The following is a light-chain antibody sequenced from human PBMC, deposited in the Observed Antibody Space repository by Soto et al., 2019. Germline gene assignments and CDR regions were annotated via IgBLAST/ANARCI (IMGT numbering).Light chain of an antibody. CDR3: QHLKT. CDR2: KAS. J-gene: IGKJ1*01. V-gene: IGKV1-5*03. CDR1: QSIDNW. Sequence: DIQMTQSPSTLSASVGDRVTITCRASQSIDNWLAWYQQKPGKAPKILIYKASNLETGVPSRFSGSGSGAELTLTISSLQPDDFATYYSQHLKTFGQGTKVDIK.